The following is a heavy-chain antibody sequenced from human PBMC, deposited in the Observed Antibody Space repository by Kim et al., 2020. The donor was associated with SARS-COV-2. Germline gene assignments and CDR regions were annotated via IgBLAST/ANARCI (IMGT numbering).Heavy chain of an antibody. J-gene: IGHJ4*02. CDR1: GFTFGDYA. Sequence: GGSLRLSCAASGFTFGDYAMHWVRQAPGKGLEWVSGISWNSGSIGYADSVKGRFTISRDNAKNSLYLQMNSLRAEDTALYYCAKDGYSSGWGSSRFDYWGQGTLVTVSS. CDR2: ISWNSGSI. V-gene: IGHV3-9*01. CDR3: AKDGYSSGWGSSRFDY. D-gene: IGHD6-19*01.